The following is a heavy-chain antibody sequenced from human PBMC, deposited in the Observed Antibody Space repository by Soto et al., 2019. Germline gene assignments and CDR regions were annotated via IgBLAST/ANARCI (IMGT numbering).Heavy chain of an antibody. J-gene: IGHJ6*02. CDR2: IYYSGST. D-gene: IGHD2-21*02. V-gene: IGHV4-39*01. CDR3: ARLRTAEYYYYGMDV. Sequence: TLSLTCTVSGGSLSSSSYYWGWIRQPPGKGLEWIGSIYYSGSTYYNPSLKSRVTISVDTSKNQFSLKLSSVTAADTAVYYCARLRTAEYYYYGMDVWGQGTTVTVSS. CDR1: GGSLSSSSYY.